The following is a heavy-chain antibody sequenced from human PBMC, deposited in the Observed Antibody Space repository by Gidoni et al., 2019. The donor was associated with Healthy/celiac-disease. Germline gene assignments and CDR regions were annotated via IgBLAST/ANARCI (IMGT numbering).Heavy chain of an antibody. V-gene: IGHV3-15*07. J-gene: IGHJ4*02. CDR3: TTDWAGGSSAGGY. CDR1: GFTFSNAW. CDR2: IKSRTDGGTT. D-gene: IGHD6-6*01. Sequence: EVQLVESGGGLVKPGGSIRLSGAASGFTFSNAWMNWVRQAPGKGREWVGRIKSRTDGGTTYYAAPVKGRFTISRDDSKNTLYLQMNSLKTEDTAVYYCTTDWAGGSSAGGYWGQGTLVTVSS.